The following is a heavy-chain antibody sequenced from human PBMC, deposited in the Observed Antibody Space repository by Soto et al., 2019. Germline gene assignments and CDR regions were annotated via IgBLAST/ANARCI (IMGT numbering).Heavy chain of an antibody. Sequence: ASVKVSCKASGYTFTSYGINWVRQAPGQRLEWMGCISAYNGNTNYAQKLQGRVTMTTDTSTSTAYMELRSLRSDDTAVYYCARDSGGLHDYWGQGTLVTVSS. V-gene: IGHV1-18*01. J-gene: IGHJ4*02. D-gene: IGHD4-4*01. CDR3: ARDSGGLHDY. CDR2: ISAYNGNT. CDR1: GYTFTSYG.